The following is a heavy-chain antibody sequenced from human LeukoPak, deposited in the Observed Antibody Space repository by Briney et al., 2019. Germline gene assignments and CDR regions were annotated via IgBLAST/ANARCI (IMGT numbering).Heavy chain of an antibody. V-gene: IGHV3-23*01. D-gene: IGHD1-26*01. CDR1: GFTFSSYA. J-gene: IGHJ1*01. Sequence: GGSLRLSCAASGFTFSSYAMIWVRQAPGKGLEWVAAISTSGDITNYGDSVKGRFTISRDNSRNMFYVQMNSLRAEDTAVYYCAKDHLHPVGDTTMGVIQHWGQGTLVTVSS. CDR2: ISTSGDIT. CDR3: AKDHLHPVGDTTMGVIQH.